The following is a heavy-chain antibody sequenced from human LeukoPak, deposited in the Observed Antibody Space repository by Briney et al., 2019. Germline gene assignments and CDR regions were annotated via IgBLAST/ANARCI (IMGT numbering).Heavy chain of an antibody. D-gene: IGHD3-10*01. Sequence: PGGSLRLSCAASGFTFSSSAMSWVRQAPGKGLEWVSAISGSGVNTYYADSVKGRFTISRDNSKNTLYLQMNSLRAEDTALYYCAKDFSLGSHNWFDPWGQGTLVTVSS. J-gene: IGHJ5*02. V-gene: IGHV3-23*01. CDR3: AKDFSLGSHNWFDP. CDR1: GFTFSSSA. CDR2: ISGSGVNT.